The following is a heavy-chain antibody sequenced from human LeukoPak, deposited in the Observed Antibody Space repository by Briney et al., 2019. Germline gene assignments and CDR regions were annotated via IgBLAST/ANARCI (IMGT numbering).Heavy chain of an antibody. CDR3: ARTLDLK. CDR2: ISSSGSMI. D-gene: IGHD2/OR15-2a*01. J-gene: IGHJ4*02. CDR1: GFTFSSYE. V-gene: IGHV3-48*03. Sequence: PGGSLRLSCAVSGFTFSSYEMNWARQAPGKGLEWVSYISSSGSMIYYADSVKGRFTISRDNAKKSLYLQMNSLIAQDTAVYYCARTLDLKWGQGTLVTVSS.